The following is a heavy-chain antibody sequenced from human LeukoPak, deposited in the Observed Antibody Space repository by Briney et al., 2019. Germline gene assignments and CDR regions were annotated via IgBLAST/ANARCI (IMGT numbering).Heavy chain of an antibody. CDR3: ARESATGNY. Sequence: GGSLRLSCAASGFTFSSYEMNWVRQAPGKGLEWVSYISSSGSTIYYADSVKGRFTISRDNGKNSLYLQMNSLRAEDTAVYYCARESATGNYWGQGTLVTVSP. J-gene: IGHJ4*02. D-gene: IGHD6-13*01. CDR2: ISSSGSTI. V-gene: IGHV3-48*03. CDR1: GFTFSSYE.